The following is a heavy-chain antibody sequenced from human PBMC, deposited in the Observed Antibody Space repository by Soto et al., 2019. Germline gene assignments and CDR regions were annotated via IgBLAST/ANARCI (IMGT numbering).Heavy chain of an antibody. CDR1: GDSVSSSSVT. CDR2: TYYRSKWYN. CDR3: ASSDRSGSGFDY. D-gene: IGHD3-22*01. V-gene: IGHV6-1*01. Sequence: SQTLSLTRAISGDSVSSSSVTWNWIRQSPSRGLEWLGRTYYRSKWYNDYAESVKSRITINPDTSKNQFSLQLNSVTPEDTALHYCASSDRSGSGFDYWGQGTLVTVSS. J-gene: IGHJ4*02.